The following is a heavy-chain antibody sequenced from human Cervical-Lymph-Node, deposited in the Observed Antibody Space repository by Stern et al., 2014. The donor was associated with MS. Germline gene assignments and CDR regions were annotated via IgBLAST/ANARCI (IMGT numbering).Heavy chain of an antibody. CDR2: ITPVFGTT. Sequence: QMQLVQSGAEVKKPGSSVKVSCKASGDTFSSYAINWVRPVPGQGREWMVGITPVFGTTNYAQKFQGRVTITADKSTNTAYMELMTLRSEDTAVYYCARGGGLVGYFDYWGQGTLVSVSS. CDR1: GDTFSSYA. D-gene: IGHD1-26*01. CDR3: ARGGGLVGYFDY. V-gene: IGHV1-69*06. J-gene: IGHJ4*02.